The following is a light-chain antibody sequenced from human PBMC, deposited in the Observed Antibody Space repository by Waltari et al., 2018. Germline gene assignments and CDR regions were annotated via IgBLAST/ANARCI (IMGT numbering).Light chain of an antibody. CDR1: QSLSQSDRKTY. J-gene: IGKJ1*01. CDR3: MQATQWPLT. Sequence: DVVMTQSPLSLPVNLGQPSTIYCRPIQSLSQSDRKTYLNWFHQKPGQSPRRLIYKVFSRDSGVPDRFSGSGSGTDFTLKISRVEAEDVGTYYCMQATQWPLTFGQGTKVEIK. V-gene: IGKV2-30*02. CDR2: KVF.